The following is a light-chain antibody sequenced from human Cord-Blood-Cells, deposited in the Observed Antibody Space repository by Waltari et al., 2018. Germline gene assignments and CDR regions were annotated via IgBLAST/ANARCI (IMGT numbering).Light chain of an antibody. CDR3: QQYYSTPFT. CDR1: QSVLYSSNNKSY. V-gene: IGKV4-1*01. J-gene: IGKJ3*01. Sequence: DIVMTQSPDSLAVSLGERATINCKSSQSVLYSSNNKSYLAWYQQKPGQPPKLLIYWASTRESGVPHRFSGSGSGTDFTLTISSLQAEDVAVYYCQQYYSTPFTFGPGTKVDIK. CDR2: WAS.